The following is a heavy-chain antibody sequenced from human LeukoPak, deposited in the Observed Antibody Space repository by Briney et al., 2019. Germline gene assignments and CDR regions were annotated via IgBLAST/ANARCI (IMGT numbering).Heavy chain of an antibody. CDR3: ARGFTGWVTSPIDY. V-gene: IGHV3-48*03. J-gene: IGHJ4*02. D-gene: IGHD2-2*01. Sequence: GGSLRLSCAASGFTFSSYDMSWVRQAPGKGLEWVSYISSSGSTIYYAESVKGRFTISRDNAKNSLSLQMNSLRAEDTAVYYCARGFTGWVTSPIDYWGQGALVTVSS. CDR2: ISSSGSTI. CDR1: GFTFSSYD.